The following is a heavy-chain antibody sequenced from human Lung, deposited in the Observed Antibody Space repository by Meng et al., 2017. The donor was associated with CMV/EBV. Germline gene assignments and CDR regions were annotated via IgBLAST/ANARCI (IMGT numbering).Heavy chain of an antibody. V-gene: IGHV1-69*12. CDR3: ARAYYDRPRAFDI. D-gene: IGHD3-22*01. J-gene: IGHJ3*02. Sequence: VQWVQSGVGVKKPGSSVKVSCKASGGTFSSYAISWVRQAPGQGLEWMGGIIPIFGTANYAQKFQGRVTITADESMSTAYMELSSLRSEDTAVYYCARAYYDRPRAFDIWGQGTMVTVSS. CDR2: IIPIFGTA. CDR1: GGTFSSYA.